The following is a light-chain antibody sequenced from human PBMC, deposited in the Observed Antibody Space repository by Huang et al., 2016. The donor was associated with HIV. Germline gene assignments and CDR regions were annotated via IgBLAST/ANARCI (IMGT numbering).Light chain of an antibody. CDR2: AAA. CDR3: QQSYSTPYT. CDR1: KSISSD. J-gene: IGKJ2*01. V-gene: IGKV1-39*01. Sequence: DIQMTQSPSSLSASVRDRVTITCRASKSISSDLNWYQQKPGKAPKLLIYAAASLQSVVPSRFSGSGSGTDFTLTITSLQPEDFATYYCQQSYSTPYTFGQGTKLEIK.